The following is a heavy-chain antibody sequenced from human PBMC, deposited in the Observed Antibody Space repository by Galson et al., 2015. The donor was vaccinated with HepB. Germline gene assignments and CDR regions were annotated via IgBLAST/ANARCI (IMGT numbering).Heavy chain of an antibody. V-gene: IGHV5-10-1*01. CDR3: ARQLRGNYGDYGGIDY. CDR1: GYSFTSYW. J-gene: IGHJ4*02. CDR2: IEPSDSYT. Sequence: QSGAEVKKPGESLRISCTGSGYSFTSYWISWVRQMPGKGLEWMGRIEPSDSYTNYSPSFQGHVTISADKSISTAYLQWSSLKASDTAMYYCARQLRGNYGDYGGIDYWGQGTLVTVSS. D-gene: IGHD4-17*01.